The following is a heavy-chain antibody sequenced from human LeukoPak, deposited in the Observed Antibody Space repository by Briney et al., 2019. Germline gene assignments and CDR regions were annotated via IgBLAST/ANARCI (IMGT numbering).Heavy chain of an antibody. Sequence: SVKVSCKASGGTFSSYAISWVRQAPGQGLEWMGGIIPIFGTANYAQKFQGRVTITADESTSTAYMELSSLRSEDTAVYYCASGSDSSGYYKYYFDYWGQGTLVTVSS. V-gene: IGHV1-69*13. CDR2: IIPIFGTA. CDR3: ASGSDSSGYYKYYFDY. CDR1: GGTFSSYA. J-gene: IGHJ4*02. D-gene: IGHD3-22*01.